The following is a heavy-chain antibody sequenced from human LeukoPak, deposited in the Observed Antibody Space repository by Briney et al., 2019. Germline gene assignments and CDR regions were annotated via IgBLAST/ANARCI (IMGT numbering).Heavy chain of an antibody. V-gene: IGHV3-23*01. CDR1: GFTFSSYA. Sequence: GGSLRLSCAASGFTFSSYAMSWVRQAPGKGLEWVSAISGSGGSTYYADSVKGRFTISRDSSKNTLYLQMNSLRAEDTAVYYCAKVLVLRFLEWLKAYDPWGQGTLVTVSS. J-gene: IGHJ5*02. CDR2: ISGSGGST. CDR3: AKVLVLRFLEWLKAYDP. D-gene: IGHD3-3*01.